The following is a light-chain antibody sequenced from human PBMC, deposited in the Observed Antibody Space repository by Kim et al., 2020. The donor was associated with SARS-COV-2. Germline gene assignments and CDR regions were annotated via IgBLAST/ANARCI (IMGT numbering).Light chain of an antibody. CDR1: QSINSW. CDR3: RQYNSYPHT. J-gene: IGKJ2*01. V-gene: IGKV1-5*03. CDR2: KAS. Sequence: DIQVTQSPSTLSASIGDRVTITCRASQSINSWLAWYQQKPGKAPNVLIYKASTLESGVPSRYSGSGSGTEFTLTISSLQPDDFATYYCRQYNSYPHTFGPGTKLEIK.